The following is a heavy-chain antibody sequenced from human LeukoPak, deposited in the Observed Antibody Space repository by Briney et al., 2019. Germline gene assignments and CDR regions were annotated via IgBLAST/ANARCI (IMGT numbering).Heavy chain of an antibody. V-gene: IGHV3-23*01. CDR1: GFTFSSYS. J-gene: IGHJ4*02. D-gene: IGHD5-18*01. Sequence: PGGSLRLSCAASGFTFSSYSMNWVRQAPGKGLEWVSAISGSGGSTYYADSVKGRFTISRDNSKNTLYLQMNSLRAEDTAVYYCAKVSGYSYGYPLDYWGQGTLVTVSS. CDR3: AKVSGYSYGYPLDY. CDR2: ISGSGGST.